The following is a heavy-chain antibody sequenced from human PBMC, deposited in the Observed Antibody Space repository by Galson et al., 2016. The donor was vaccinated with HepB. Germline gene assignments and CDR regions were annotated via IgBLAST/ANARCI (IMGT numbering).Heavy chain of an antibody. CDR2: IYHTGNT. CDR1: GDSIARGHYY. D-gene: IGHD3-22*01. CDR3: AGVTSNGDLRGAFDY. V-gene: IGHV4-31*03. Sequence: TLSLTCTVSGDSIARGHYYWSWLRHHPEKGLEWIGYIYHTGNTYYKSSLKSRLTISVETSENQFSLRLTSVTAADTAVYYCAGVTSNGDLRGAFDYRGQGTPVTVSS. J-gene: IGHJ4*02.